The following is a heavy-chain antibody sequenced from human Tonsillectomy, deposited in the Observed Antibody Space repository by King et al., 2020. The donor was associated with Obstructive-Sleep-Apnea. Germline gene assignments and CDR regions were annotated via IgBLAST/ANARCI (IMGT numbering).Heavy chain of an antibody. CDR3: PTEWGYCSGGSCYWANTFDY. Sequence: VQLVESGGGLVKPGGSLRLSCAASGFTFSNAWMSWVRQAPGKGLEWVGRIKSKTDGGTTDYAAPVKGRFTISRDDSKNTLYLQMNSLKTEDTAVYYCPTEWGYCSGGSCYWANTFDYWGQGTLVTVSS. J-gene: IGHJ4*02. D-gene: IGHD2-15*01. V-gene: IGHV3-15*01. CDR1: GFTFSNAW. CDR2: IKSKTDGGTT.